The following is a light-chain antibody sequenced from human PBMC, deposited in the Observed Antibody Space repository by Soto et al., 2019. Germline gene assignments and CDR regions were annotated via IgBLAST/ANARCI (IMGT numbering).Light chain of an antibody. Sequence: IQMTQSPSSLSASVGDRVTITCQASQDISNFLNWYQQKPGKAPKLLIYDASNLETGVPSRFSGSGSGTDFTFTISSLQPEEIATYYCQQYDNLPLTVGGGTKVDIK. CDR3: QQYDNLPLT. J-gene: IGKJ4*01. V-gene: IGKV1-33*01. CDR2: DAS. CDR1: QDISNF.